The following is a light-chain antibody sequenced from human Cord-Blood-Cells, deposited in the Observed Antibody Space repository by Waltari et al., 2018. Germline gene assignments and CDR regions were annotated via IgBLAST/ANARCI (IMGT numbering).Light chain of an antibody. Sequence: QSALTQPRPVSGSPGQSVTFSCTGTSSDVGGYNYVSWYQQHPGKAPKLMIYDVSKRPSGVPDRFSGSTSGNAASLTISGLQAEDEADYYCCSYAGSYTFYVFGTGTKVTVL. J-gene: IGLJ1*01. V-gene: IGLV2-11*01. CDR1: SSDVGGYNY. CDR2: DVS. CDR3: CSYAGSYTFYV.